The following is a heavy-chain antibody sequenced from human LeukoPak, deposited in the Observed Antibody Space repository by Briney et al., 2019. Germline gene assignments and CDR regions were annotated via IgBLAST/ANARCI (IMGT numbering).Heavy chain of an antibody. Sequence: SETLSLTCTVSRGSISTYDWTWIRQSPGKGLEWIGYMNSRGVNMYNPSLTSRATISVDTCKNQLSLKLTSVPAADTAVYYFVRERGYVSSQVWFEPWGQGTLVTVSS. CDR3: VRERGYVSSQVWFEP. CDR2: MNSRGVN. D-gene: IGHD6-13*01. CDR1: RGSISTYD. J-gene: IGHJ5*02. V-gene: IGHV4-59*01.